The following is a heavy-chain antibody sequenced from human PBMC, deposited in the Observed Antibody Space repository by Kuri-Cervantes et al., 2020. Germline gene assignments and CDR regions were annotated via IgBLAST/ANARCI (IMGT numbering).Heavy chain of an antibody. CDR3: AKVGYSSGWAFDY. V-gene: IGHV3-53*01. Sequence: GGSLRLSCAAAGFTVTSNYMSWVRQAPGKGLEWVSVIFGGGSTYYADSVKGRFTISRDNSKNTLYLQMNSLRAEDTAVYYCAKVGYSSGWAFDYWGQGTLVTVSS. CDR2: IFGGGST. D-gene: IGHD6-19*01. J-gene: IGHJ4*02. CDR1: GFTVTSNY.